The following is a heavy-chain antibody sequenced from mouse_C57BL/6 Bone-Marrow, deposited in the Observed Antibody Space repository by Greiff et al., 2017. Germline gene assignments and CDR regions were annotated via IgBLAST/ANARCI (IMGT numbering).Heavy chain of an antibody. CDR2: IDPENGDT. D-gene: IGHD1-1*01. CDR3: TTLDYGSPFDV. CDR1: GFNIKDDY. J-gene: IGHJ1*03. Sequence: EVQLQQSGAELVRPGASVKLSCTASGFNIKDDYMHWVKQRPEQGLEWIGWIDPENGDTEYASKFQGKATITADTSSNTAYLQLSSLTSEDTAVYYCTTLDYGSPFDVWGTGTTVTGSS. V-gene: IGHV14-4*01.